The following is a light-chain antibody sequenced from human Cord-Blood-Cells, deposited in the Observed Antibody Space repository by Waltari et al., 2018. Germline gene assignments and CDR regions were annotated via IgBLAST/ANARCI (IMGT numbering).Light chain of an antibody. J-gene: IGKJ1*01. CDR1: HSISSW. CDR2: KAS. V-gene: IGKV1-5*03. CDR3: QQYNSYSRT. Sequence: IQMTQSPSTLSSFVGDGVTITCRASHSISSWLAWYQQKPGKAPKLLIYKASSLESGVPSRFSGSGSGTEFTLTISSLQPDDFATYYCQQYNSYSRTFGQGTKVEIK.